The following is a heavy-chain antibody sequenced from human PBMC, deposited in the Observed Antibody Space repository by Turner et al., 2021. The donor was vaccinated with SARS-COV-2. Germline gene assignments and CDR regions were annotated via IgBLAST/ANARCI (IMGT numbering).Heavy chain of an antibody. V-gene: IGHV4-39*01. Sequence: QLQLQESGPGLVKPPETLFPTCTVSGGSISSSSFNWGWIRQPPGKGLEWIGSIYYSGSTYYNPSLKSRVTISVDTSKNQFSLKLSSVTAADTTVYYCAGEEVVFRASHTLYYYGMDVWGQGTTVTVSS. CDR3: AGEEVVFRASHTLYYYGMDV. D-gene: IGHD3-22*01. CDR2: IYYSGST. J-gene: IGHJ6*02. CDR1: GGSISSSSFN.